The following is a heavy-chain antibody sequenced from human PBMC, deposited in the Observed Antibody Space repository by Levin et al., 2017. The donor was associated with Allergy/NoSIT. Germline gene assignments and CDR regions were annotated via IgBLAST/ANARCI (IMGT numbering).Heavy chain of an antibody. D-gene: IGHD2-21*02. V-gene: IGHV1-69*13. Sequence: SVKVSCKASGGTFSSYAISWVRQAPGQGLEWMGGIIPIFGTANYAQKFQGRVTITADESTSTAYMELSSLRSEDTAVYYCARGVGGGDLQSPFDYWGQGTLVTVSS. CDR2: IIPIFGTA. J-gene: IGHJ4*02. CDR3: ARGVGGGDLQSPFDY. CDR1: GGTFSSYA.